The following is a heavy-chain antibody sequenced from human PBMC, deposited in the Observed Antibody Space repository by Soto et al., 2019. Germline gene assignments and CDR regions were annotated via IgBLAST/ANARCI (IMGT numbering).Heavy chain of an antibody. Sequence: SGPTLVNPTQTLTLTCTFSGFSLSTSGVGVGWIRQPPGKALEWLGIIHWDDDKRYRPSLKSRLTITKDTSKNQLVLTMTNMDPVDTATYYCAHLPWKQLWPRAPVVYWGQGTPVTVS. CDR3: AHLPWKQLWPRAPVVY. CDR2: IHWDDDK. J-gene: IGHJ4*02. CDR1: GFSLSTSGVG. V-gene: IGHV2-5*02. D-gene: IGHD5-18*01.